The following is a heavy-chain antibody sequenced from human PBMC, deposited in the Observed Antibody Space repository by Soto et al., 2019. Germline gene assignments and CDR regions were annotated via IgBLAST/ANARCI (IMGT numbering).Heavy chain of an antibody. Sequence: SETLSLTCAFYRCSFSGYFWSWIRQPPGKGLEWIGEINHIGSTNYNPSLKSRVTISVDTSKNQFSLKLSSVTAADTAVYYCARRPQTQLGGMDVWGQGTTVT. D-gene: IGHD6-13*01. V-gene: IGHV4-34*01. CDR2: INHIGST. CDR1: RCSFSGYF. J-gene: IGHJ6*02. CDR3: ARRPQTQLGGMDV.